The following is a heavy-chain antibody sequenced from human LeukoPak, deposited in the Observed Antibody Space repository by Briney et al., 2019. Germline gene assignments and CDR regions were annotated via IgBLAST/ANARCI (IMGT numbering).Heavy chain of an antibody. J-gene: IGHJ4*02. CDR3: ARRVEYFDY. D-gene: IGHD2-8*02. CDR2: ILNDGSQE. V-gene: IGHV3-33*01. CDR1: GFTFSSYG. Sequence: GRSLRLSCAASGFTFSSYGMHWVRQAPGKGLEWVAVILNDGSQEKYADSVKGRFTISRDNSKNTLFLQMNSLRAEDTAVYYCARRVEYFDYWGQGTLVTVSS.